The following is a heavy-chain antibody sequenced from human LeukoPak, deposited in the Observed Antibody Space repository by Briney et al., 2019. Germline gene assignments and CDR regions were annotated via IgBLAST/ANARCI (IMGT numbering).Heavy chain of an antibody. V-gene: IGHV4-59*01. CDR2: IHYSGST. D-gene: IGHD6-13*01. Sequence: SETLSLTCAVYGGSFSGYYWSWIRQPPGKTLEWIGYIHYSGSTNYNPSLKSRVTISVDTSKNQFSLKLSSVTTADTAIYYCARSTSSWFNTDYWGQGTRVTVSS. CDR3: ARSTSSWFNTDY. CDR1: GGSFSGYY. J-gene: IGHJ4*02.